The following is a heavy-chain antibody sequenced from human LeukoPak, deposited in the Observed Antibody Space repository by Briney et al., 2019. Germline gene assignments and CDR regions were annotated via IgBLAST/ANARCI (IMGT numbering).Heavy chain of an antibody. CDR3: ARDPSGGVFGVVIIGAFDI. J-gene: IGHJ3*02. Sequence: SGGSLRLSCAASGFTFSSYAMHWVRQAPGKGLEWVAVISYDGSNKYYADSVKGRFTISRDNSKNTLYLQMNSLRAEDTAVYYCARDPSGGVFGVVIIGAFDIWGQGTMVTVSS. D-gene: IGHD3-3*01. V-gene: IGHV3-30-3*01. CDR1: GFTFSSYA. CDR2: ISYDGSNK.